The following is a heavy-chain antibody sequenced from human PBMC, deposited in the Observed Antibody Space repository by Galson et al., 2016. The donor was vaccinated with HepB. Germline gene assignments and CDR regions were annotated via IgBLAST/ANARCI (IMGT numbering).Heavy chain of an antibody. D-gene: IGHD6-13*01. CDR1: GFTFSSYG. Sequence: SLRLSCAASGFTFSSYGMHWVRQSPGKGLEWVALIWYDGSNKYYADSVKGRFTISRDNSKNTLYLQMNSLRAEDTAVYYCARVRAAAGPLKYWGQGILVTVSS. CDR2: IWYDGSNK. CDR3: ARVRAAAGPLKY. V-gene: IGHV3-33*01. J-gene: IGHJ4*02.